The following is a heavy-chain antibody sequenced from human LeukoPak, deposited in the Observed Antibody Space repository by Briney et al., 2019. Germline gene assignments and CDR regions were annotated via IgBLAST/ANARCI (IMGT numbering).Heavy chain of an antibody. CDR3: AGGTAEWFGELLFYAFDI. CDR2: ISSSSSYI. Sequence: GGSLRLSCAASGFTFSSYSMNWVRQAPGKGLEWVSSISSSSSYIYYADSVKGRFTISRDNAKNSLYLQMNSLRAEDTAVYYCAGGTAEWFGELLFYAFDIWGQGTMVTVSS. J-gene: IGHJ3*02. D-gene: IGHD3-10*01. CDR1: GFTFSSYS. V-gene: IGHV3-21*01.